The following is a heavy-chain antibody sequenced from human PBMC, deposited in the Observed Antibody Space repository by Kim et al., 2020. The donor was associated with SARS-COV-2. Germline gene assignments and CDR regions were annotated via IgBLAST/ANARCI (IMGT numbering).Heavy chain of an antibody. CDR3: AKQEDGYDFWSGYPWFDP. CDR2: ISGSGGST. CDR1: GFTFSSYA. J-gene: IGHJ5*02. V-gene: IGHV3-23*01. D-gene: IGHD3-3*01. Sequence: GGSLRLSCAASGFTFSSYAMSWVRQAPGKGLEWVSAISGSGGSTYYADSVKGRFTISRDNSKNTLYLQMNSLRAEDTAVYYCAKQEDGYDFWSGYPWFDPWGQGTLVTVSS.